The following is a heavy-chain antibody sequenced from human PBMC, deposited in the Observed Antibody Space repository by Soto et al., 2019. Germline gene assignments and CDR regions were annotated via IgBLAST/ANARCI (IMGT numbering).Heavy chain of an antibody. D-gene: IGHD2-15*01. CDR1: VFTFSSYA. Sequence: GSLRRYCAASVFTFSSYAMHWVRQAPGKGLEWVAVISYDGSNKYYADSVKGRFTISRDNSKDTLCLQMNSLRAEDTAVYYCARDRGVVVAATPDYWGQGTLVTVSS. V-gene: IGHV3-30-3*01. J-gene: IGHJ4*02. CDR3: ARDRGVVVAATPDY. CDR2: ISYDGSNK.